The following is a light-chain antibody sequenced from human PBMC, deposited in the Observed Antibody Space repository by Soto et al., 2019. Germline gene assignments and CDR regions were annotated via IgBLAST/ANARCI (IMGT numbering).Light chain of an antibody. CDR2: DAS. Sequence: DIQMTQSPSTLSASVGDRVTITCRASQSISTWLAWYQHKPGKAPKLLISDASNLESGVPLRFTGSGSGTDFTFTISSLQPEDIATYYCQQYDNLPLTFGGGTKVEIK. J-gene: IGKJ4*01. V-gene: IGKV1-5*01. CDR3: QQYDNLPLT. CDR1: QSISTW.